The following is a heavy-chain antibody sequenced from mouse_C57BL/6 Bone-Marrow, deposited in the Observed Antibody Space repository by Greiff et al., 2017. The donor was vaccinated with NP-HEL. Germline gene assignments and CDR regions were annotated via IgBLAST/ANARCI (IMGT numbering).Heavy chain of an antibody. V-gene: IGHV1-50*01. CDR3: ARKAYYGRSYAFAY. CDR1: GYTFTTYW. D-gene: IGHD1-1*01. Sequence: QVQLQQPGAELVKPGASVKLSCKASGYTFTTYWMQWVKQRPGQGLEWIGEIDPSDSYTNYNQKFKGKATLTVDTSSSTANMQLSSLTSEDSAVYYCARKAYYGRSYAFAYWGQGTLVTVSA. CDR2: IDPSDSYT. J-gene: IGHJ3*01.